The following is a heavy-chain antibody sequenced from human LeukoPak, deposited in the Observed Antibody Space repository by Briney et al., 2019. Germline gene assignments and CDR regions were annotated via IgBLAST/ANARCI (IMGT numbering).Heavy chain of an antibody. D-gene: IGHD3-22*01. J-gene: IGHJ4*02. V-gene: IGHV3-9*01. CDR2: ISWNSGSI. CDR3: ARDNDPYYYDSSHKGGNY. Sequence: GGSLRLSCAASGFTFDDYAMHWVRQAPGKGLEWVSGISWNSGSIGYADSVKGRFTISRDNAKNSLYLQMNSLRAEDTAVYYCARDNDPYYYDSSHKGGNYWGQGTLVTVSS. CDR1: GFTFDDYA.